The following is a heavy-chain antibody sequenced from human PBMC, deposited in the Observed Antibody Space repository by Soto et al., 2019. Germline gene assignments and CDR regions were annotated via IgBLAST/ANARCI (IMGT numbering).Heavy chain of an antibody. D-gene: IGHD1-26*01. Sequence: SETLSLTCTVSGGSISSHYWIFVRQAPGKGLEWIGHIYYRGSTNYNPSLRSRSTISVDTSKNQFSLKLNSVTTADAAVYYCARDGREASGMDVWGQGTKVTVSS. CDR1: GGSISSHY. CDR3: ARDGREASGMDV. CDR2: IYYRGST. V-gene: IGHV4-59*11. J-gene: IGHJ6*02.